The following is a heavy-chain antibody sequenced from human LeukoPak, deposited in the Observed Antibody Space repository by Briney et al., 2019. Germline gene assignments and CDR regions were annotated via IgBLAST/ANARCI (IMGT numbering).Heavy chain of an antibody. D-gene: IGHD2-2*01. CDR2: IYYSGST. CDR3: AREGYCSSTSCYAYYSYGMDV. V-gene: IGHV4-61*01. Sequence: KSSETLSLTCTVSGGSVSSGSYYWSWIRQPPGKGLEWIGYIYYSGSTNYNPSLKSRVTISVDTSKNQFSLKLSSVTAADTAVYYCAREGYCSSTSCYAYYSYGMDVWGQGTTVTVSS. CDR1: GGSVSSGSYY. J-gene: IGHJ6*02.